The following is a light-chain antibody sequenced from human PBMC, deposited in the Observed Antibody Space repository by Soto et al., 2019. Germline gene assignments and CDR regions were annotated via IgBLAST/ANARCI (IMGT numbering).Light chain of an antibody. Sequence: QSVLTQPPAASGTPGQRVTISCSGSSPNLKRNTVSWYQQLPGTAPKLLIYSNSQRPSGVPARFSGSKSGTSTALAISGLESDEEAEYYCAAWDDNLIVLFGGGTKLTVL. CDR1: SPNLKRNT. J-gene: IGLJ2*01. CDR3: AAWDDNLIVL. V-gene: IGLV1-44*01. CDR2: SNS.